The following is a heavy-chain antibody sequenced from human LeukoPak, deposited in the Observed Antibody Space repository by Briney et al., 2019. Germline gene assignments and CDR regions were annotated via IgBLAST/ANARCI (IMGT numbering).Heavy chain of an antibody. CDR3: VSGIGWLPDY. Sequence: GGSLRLSCAASGFTFSSYWMHWVRQAPGKGLVWVSRINSDGTSTSYADSVKGRFTISRDNAKSSLYLQINNLRAEDTAMYYCVSGIGWLPDYWGQGTPVTVSS. CDR1: GFTFSSYW. V-gene: IGHV3-74*01. CDR2: INSDGTST. D-gene: IGHD6-19*01. J-gene: IGHJ4*02.